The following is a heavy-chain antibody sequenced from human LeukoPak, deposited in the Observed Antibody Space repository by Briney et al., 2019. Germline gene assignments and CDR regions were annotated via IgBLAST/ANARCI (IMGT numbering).Heavy chain of an antibody. V-gene: IGHV1-8*01. CDR2: MSPDSGKA. CDR3: ARGATGYCSGGSCYVDY. Sequence: ASVKVSCKASGYTFTSYDISWVRQATGQGLEWMGWMSPDSGKAGYARKFQGRVAMTTDTSTSTAYLELRSLRSDDTAVYYCARGATGYCSGGSCYVDYWGQGTLVTVSS. J-gene: IGHJ4*02. D-gene: IGHD2-15*01. CDR1: GYTFTSYD.